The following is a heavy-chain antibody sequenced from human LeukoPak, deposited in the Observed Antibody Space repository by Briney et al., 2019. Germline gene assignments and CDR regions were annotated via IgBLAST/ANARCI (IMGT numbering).Heavy chain of an antibody. CDR2: INPSGGST. J-gene: IGHJ4*02. D-gene: IGHD3-16*01. V-gene: IGHV1-46*01. CDR3: GGGGGGGGTPFDY. CDR1: GYTFTSYY. Sequence: ASVKVSCKASGYTFTSYYMHWVRQAPGQGLEWMGIINPSGGSTSYAQKFQGRVTMTRDMSTSTVYTELSSLRSEDTAVYYCGGGGGGGGTPFDYWGQGTLVTVSS.